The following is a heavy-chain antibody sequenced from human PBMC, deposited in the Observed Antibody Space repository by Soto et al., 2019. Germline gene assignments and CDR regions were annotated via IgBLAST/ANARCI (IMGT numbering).Heavy chain of an antibody. J-gene: IGHJ5*02. V-gene: IGHV3-53*01. D-gene: IGHD3-3*01. CDR1: GFTVSSNY. Sequence: EVQLVESGGGLIQPGGSLRLSCAASGFTVSSNYMSWVRQAPGKGLEWVSVIYSGGSTYYADSVKGRFTISRDNSKNTLYLQMNSLRAEDMAVYDCAREKGVTIFGVVTNWFDPWGQGTLVTVSS. CDR2: IYSGGST. CDR3: AREKGVTIFGVVTNWFDP.